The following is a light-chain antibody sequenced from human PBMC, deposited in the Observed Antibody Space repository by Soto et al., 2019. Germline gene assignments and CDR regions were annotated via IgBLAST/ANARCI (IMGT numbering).Light chain of an antibody. CDR2: DVS. CDR1: QSVSSNY. Sequence: DIVLTQSTGTLSLSPGERAHLSCRSSQSVSSNYLAWYQQKPDQAPRLVIYDVSGRATGIPDRFSGSGSGTDFTLTISRLEPEDFAVYYCQQYGSSPTFGQGTKVEIK. J-gene: IGKJ1*01. V-gene: IGKV3-20*01. CDR3: QQYGSSPT.